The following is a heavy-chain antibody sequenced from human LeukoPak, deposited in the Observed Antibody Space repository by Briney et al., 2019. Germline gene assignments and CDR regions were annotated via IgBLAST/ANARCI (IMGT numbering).Heavy chain of an antibody. J-gene: IGHJ3*02. CDR2: IIPIFGTA. D-gene: IGHD2-2*01. Sequence: SVKVSCKASGGTFSSYAISWVRQAPGQGLEWMGGIIPIFGTANYAQKFQGRVTITADESTSTAYMELSSLRSEDTAVYYCAIDCSSTSCYAAYAFDIWGQGTMVTVSS. CDR3: AIDCSSTSCYAAYAFDI. CDR1: GGTFSSYA. V-gene: IGHV1-69*13.